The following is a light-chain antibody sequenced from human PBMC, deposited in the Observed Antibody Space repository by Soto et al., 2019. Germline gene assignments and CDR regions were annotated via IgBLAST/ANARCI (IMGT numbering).Light chain of an antibody. V-gene: IGKV4-1*01. CDR2: WPS. CDR3: QQYNNAPQT. CDR1: QSVLYSSNNKNY. J-gene: IGKJ1*01. Sequence: DIVMTQSPDSLAVSLGESATINCKTSQSVLYSSNNKNYLAWYQQKPGQPPKLLIYWPSTRESGVPDRFSGSGSVKDFTLTISSLQAEDVAVYYFQQYNNAPQTFGQGTKVEI.